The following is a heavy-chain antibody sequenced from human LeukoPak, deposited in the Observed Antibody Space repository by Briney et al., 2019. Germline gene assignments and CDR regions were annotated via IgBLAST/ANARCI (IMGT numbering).Heavy chain of an antibody. V-gene: IGHV4-34*01. CDR3: ARSETVVVVTARAFDI. CDR2: INHSGST. Sequence: SETLSLTRAVYGGSFSGYYWSWIRQPPGKGLEWIGEINHSGSTNYNPSLKSRVTISVDTSKNQFSLKLSSVTAADTAVYYCARSETVVVVTARAFDIWGQGTMVTVSS. J-gene: IGHJ3*02. CDR1: GGSFSGYY. D-gene: IGHD2-21*02.